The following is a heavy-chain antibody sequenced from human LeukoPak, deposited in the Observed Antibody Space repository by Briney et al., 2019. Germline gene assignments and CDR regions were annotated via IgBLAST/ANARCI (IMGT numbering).Heavy chain of an antibody. D-gene: IGHD3-9*01. CDR3: ASQYAYYDILTGPGAFDI. CDR2: IKQDGCEK. J-gene: IGHJ3*02. Sequence: GGSQRLSCGASGYTFSSYRMRWVRRARQKALEWVANIKQDGCEKLYVDSVKGRFTISRDNAKNALYLQMNSLRAEDTAVYYCASQYAYYDILTGPGAFDIWGQGTMVTVSS. V-gene: IGHV3-7*01. CDR1: GYTFSSYR.